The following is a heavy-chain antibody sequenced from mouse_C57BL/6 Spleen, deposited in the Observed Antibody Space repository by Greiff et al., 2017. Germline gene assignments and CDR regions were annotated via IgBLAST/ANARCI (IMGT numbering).Heavy chain of an antibody. D-gene: IGHD2-3*01. Sequence: EVKLVESGGGLVKPGGSLKLSCAASGFTFSDYGMHWVRQAPEKGLEWVAYISSGSSTIYYADTVKGRFTISRDNAKNTLFLQMTSLRSEDTAMYNCARGGYYEGYAMDYWGQGTSVTVSS. CDR2: ISSGSSTI. CDR1: GFTFSDYG. CDR3: ARGGYYEGYAMDY. J-gene: IGHJ4*01. V-gene: IGHV5-17*01.